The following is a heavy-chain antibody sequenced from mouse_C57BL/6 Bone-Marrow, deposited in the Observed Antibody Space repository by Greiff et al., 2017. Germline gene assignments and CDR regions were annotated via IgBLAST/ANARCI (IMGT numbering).Heavy chain of an antibody. J-gene: IGHJ4*01. CDR3: ARWRLLRLYAMDY. CDR1: GYTFTSYW. CDR2: IHPNSGST. Sequence: QVQLKQPGAELVKPGASVKLSCKASGYTFTSYWMHWVKQRPGQGLEWIGMIHPNSGSTNYNEKFKSKATLTVDKSSSTAYMQLSSLTSEDSAVYYCARWRLLRLYAMDYGGQGTSVTVSS. D-gene: IGHD2-3*01. V-gene: IGHV1-64*01.